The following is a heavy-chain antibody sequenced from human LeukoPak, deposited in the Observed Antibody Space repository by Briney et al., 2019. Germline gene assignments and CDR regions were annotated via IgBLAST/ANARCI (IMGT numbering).Heavy chain of an antibody. CDR2: MNPNSGNT. CDR3: ARGGVGCSSTSCYYYYYMDV. D-gene: IGHD2-2*01. V-gene: IGHV1-8*01. Sequence: ASVKVSCKASGYTFTSYDINWVRQATGQGLEWMGWMNPNSGNTGYAQKFQGRVTMTRNTSISTAYMELSSLRSEDTAVYYCARGGVGCSSTSCYYYYYMDVWGKGTTVTIPS. J-gene: IGHJ6*03. CDR1: GYTFTSYD.